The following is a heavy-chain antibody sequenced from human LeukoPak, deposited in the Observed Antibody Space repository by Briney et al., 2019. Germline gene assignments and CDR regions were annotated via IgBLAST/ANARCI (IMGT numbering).Heavy chain of an antibody. CDR3: ARGGRPEY. J-gene: IGHJ4*02. CDR2: ISYDGSNI. CDR1: GFTFSSYA. V-gene: IGHV3-30*04. Sequence: GGSLRLSCAASGFTFSSYAMHWVRQAPGKGLEWVAVISYDGSNIYYADSVRGRFTISRDNSKNTLYLQVNSLRAEDTAVYYCARGGRPEYWGQGTLVTVSS.